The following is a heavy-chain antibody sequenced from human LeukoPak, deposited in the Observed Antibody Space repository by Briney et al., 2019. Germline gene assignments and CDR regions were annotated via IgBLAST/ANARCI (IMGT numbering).Heavy chain of an antibody. CDR2: IYYSGST. V-gene: IGHV4-31*03. CDR3: ARAGWVIRSSGFDY. J-gene: IGHJ4*02. D-gene: IGHD6-13*01. CDR1: GGSISSGGYY. Sequence: PSETLSLTSTVSGGSISSGGYYWSWTRQHPGKGLEWIGYIYYSGSTYYNPSLKSRVTMSVDTFKKQCFLAVGSVAAAGTGVYYCARAGWVIRSSGFDYWGQGTLVTVSS.